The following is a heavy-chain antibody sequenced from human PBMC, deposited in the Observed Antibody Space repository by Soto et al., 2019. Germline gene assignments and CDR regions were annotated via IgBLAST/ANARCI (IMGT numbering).Heavy chain of an antibody. J-gene: IGHJ4*02. V-gene: IGHV5-10-1*01. D-gene: IGHD3-22*01. CDR1: GYSFTSYW. CDR3: ARRRYSSGSPFDY. Sequence: RKISCRGSGYSFTSYWINWVRQMPGKGLEWMGGSDPSDSYTNYSPSFQGHVIISVDKSISTAYLQWSSLKASDTAMYYCARRRYSSGSPFDYWCQGTQVTVSS. CDR2: SDPSDSYT.